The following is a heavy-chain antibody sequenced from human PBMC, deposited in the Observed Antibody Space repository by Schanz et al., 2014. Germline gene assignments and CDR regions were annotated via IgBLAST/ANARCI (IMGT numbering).Heavy chain of an antibody. CDR2: IGTAGDT. CDR1: GFTLSNSD. D-gene: IGHD1-1*01. J-gene: IGHJ4*02. Sequence: EEQLLQSGGGLVQPGGSLRLSCAASGFTLSNSDMHWVRQATGAGLEWVSAIGTAGDTFYLDSVKGRFTVSRDSGQNSLYLQMNSLRAGDTAVYYCARGTDWNLHYWGQGALVTVSS. V-gene: IGHV3-13*04. CDR3: ARGTDWNLHY.